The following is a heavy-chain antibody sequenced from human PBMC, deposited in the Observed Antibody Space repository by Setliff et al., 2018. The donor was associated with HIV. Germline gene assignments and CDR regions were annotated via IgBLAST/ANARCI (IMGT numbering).Heavy chain of an antibody. Sequence: SETLSLTCTVFGGSISSSSYYWGWIRQPPEKGLEWIGSIYFSGRTYYNPSLKSRVTMSVDTSKHQFSLNLNSVTAADTAVYFCATSEWELIDFDYWGQGTLVTVSS. CDR1: GGSISSSSYY. CDR3: ATSEWELIDFDY. J-gene: IGHJ4*02. V-gene: IGHV4-39*01. D-gene: IGHD1-26*01. CDR2: IYFSGRT.